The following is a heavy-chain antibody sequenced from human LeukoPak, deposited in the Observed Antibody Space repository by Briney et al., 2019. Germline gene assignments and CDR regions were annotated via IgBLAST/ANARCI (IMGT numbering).Heavy chain of an antibody. CDR1: GYTFTTYY. Sequence: ASVKVSCKTSGYTFTTYYIHWVRQAPGQGLEWMGIINPSDGNTTYAQRFQGRVAMTRDMSTSTVYMTLSSLKSEDTAVYYCARGGQVAPQPGNWFDPWGQGTLVTVSS. J-gene: IGHJ5*02. D-gene: IGHD2-2*01. CDR3: ARGGQVAPQPGNWFDP. CDR2: INPSDGNT. V-gene: IGHV1-46*01.